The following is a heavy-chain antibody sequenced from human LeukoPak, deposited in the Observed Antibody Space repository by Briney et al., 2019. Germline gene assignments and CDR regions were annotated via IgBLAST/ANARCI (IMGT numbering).Heavy chain of an antibody. D-gene: IGHD1-1*01. J-gene: IGHJ6*03. CDR3: ARREDRRQVRHKIYYHFFMDV. Sequence: SETLSLTCAVSGGSITSSNWWSWVRQPPGEGLEWIGEIYHDGSTTYNPSLKSRVTFSVDKSKNQFSLNLYSVTAADTAVYYCARREDRRQVRHKIYYHFFMDVWGKGTTVTVSS. CDR1: GGSITSSNW. V-gene: IGHV4-4*02. CDR2: IYHDGST.